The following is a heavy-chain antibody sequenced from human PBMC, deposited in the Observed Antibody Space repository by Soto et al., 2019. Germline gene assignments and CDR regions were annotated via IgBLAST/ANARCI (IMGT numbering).Heavy chain of an antibody. J-gene: IGHJ4*02. Sequence: SETLSLTCTVSGGSISSSSYYWGWIRQPPGKGLEWIGSIYYSGSTYYNPSLKSRVTISVDTSKNQFSLKLSSVTAADTAVYYCAIVPVTTVTTDYFDYWGQGTLVTVSS. CDR1: GGSISSSSYY. V-gene: IGHV4-39*01. CDR2: IYYSGST. D-gene: IGHD4-17*01. CDR3: AIVPVTTVTTDYFDY.